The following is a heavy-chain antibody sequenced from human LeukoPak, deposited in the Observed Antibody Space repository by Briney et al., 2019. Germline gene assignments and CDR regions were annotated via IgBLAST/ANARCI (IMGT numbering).Heavy chain of an antibody. Sequence: SQTLSLTCAISGDSVPSNSAAWNWIRQSPSRGLEWLGRTYYRSKWYNDYAVSVKSRITINPDTSKNQYSLQLNSVTPEDTAVYYCARSNTVTTVKGAFDIWGQGTMVTVSS. CDR1: GDSVPSNSAA. CDR3: ARSNTVTTVKGAFDI. V-gene: IGHV6-1*01. CDR2: TYYRSKWYN. D-gene: IGHD4-17*01. J-gene: IGHJ3*02.